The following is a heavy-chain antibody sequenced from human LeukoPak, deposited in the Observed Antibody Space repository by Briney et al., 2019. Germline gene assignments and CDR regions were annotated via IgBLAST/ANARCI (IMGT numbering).Heavy chain of an antibody. CDR2: IYYSGNT. V-gene: IGHV4-59*08. D-gene: IGHD6-13*01. CDR3: AGLHFAAAEEFDP. Sequence: SETLSLTCTASGGSLSGHWWSWIRQPPGKGLEWIGYIYYSGNTNYNPSLNTRVTISVDTSKNQFSLNLRSVTAADTAVYYCAGLHFAAAEEFDPWGQGTLVTVSS. J-gene: IGHJ5*02. CDR1: GGSLSGHW.